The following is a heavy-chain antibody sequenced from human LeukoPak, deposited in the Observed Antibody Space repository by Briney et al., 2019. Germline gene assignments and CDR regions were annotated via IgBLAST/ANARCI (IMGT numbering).Heavy chain of an antibody. Sequence: GESLRLSCAASGFTFSSYAMSWVRQAPGKGLEWVSGISGGGGTTYYADSVKGRLTISGDNSKNTLFLQMNSLRAEDTAVYYCAKDARYSNPTYYMDVWGKGTTVTVSS. CDR2: ISGGGGTT. D-gene: IGHD4-11*01. CDR1: GFTFSSYA. J-gene: IGHJ6*03. CDR3: AKDARYSNPTYYMDV. V-gene: IGHV3-23*01.